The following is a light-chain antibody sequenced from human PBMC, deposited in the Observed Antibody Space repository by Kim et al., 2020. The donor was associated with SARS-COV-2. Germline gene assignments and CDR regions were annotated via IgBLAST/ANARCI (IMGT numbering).Light chain of an antibody. J-gene: IGKJ1*01. Sequence: AIQMTQSPSSLSASVGDRVTITCRASQGIRNDLGWYQQKPGRAPKLLIYAASTLQSGVPSRFSGSGYGTDFTLTISGLQSEDFATYYCLQDFDYPWTFGQGTKVDIK. V-gene: IGKV1-6*01. CDR1: QGIRND. CDR3: LQDFDYPWT. CDR2: AAS.